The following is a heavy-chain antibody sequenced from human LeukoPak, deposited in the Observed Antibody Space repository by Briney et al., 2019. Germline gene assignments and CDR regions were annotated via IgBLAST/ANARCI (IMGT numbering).Heavy chain of an antibody. CDR1: GFTFSSYG. V-gene: IGHV3-33*01. Sequence: PEGSLRLSCAASGFTFSSYGMHWVRQAPGKGLEWVAVIWYDGSNKYYADSVKGRFTISRDNSKSTLYLQMNSLRAEDTAVYYCARRGESTNYGDYRFDSWGQGTLVTVSS. D-gene: IGHD4-17*01. CDR2: IWYDGSNK. CDR3: ARRGESTNYGDYRFDS. J-gene: IGHJ4*02.